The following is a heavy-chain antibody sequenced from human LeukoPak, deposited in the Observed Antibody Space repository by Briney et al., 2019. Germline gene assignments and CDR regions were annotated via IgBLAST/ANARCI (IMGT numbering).Heavy chain of an antibody. J-gene: IGHJ2*01. Sequence: ASVKVSRKASGYTFTGYYMHWVRQAPGQGLEWMGWINPNSGGTNYAQKFQGRVTMTRDTSISTAYMELSRLRSDDTAVYYCARAGYSSSWSKWYFDLWGRGTLVTVSS. D-gene: IGHD6-13*01. V-gene: IGHV1-2*02. CDR3: ARAGYSSSWSKWYFDL. CDR2: INPNSGGT. CDR1: GYTFTGYY.